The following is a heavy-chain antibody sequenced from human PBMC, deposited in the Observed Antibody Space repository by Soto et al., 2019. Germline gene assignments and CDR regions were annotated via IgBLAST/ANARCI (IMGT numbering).Heavy chain of an antibody. V-gene: IGHV1-69*02. J-gene: IGHJ4*02. CDR2: FIPILDMA. CDR1: GGTFNTYT. CDR3: AITYCRDNSCPRDFAF. Sequence: QVQVVQSGAEVKKPESSVKVSCKPSGGTFNTYTVNWVRLAPGHGLEWMGRFIPILDMANYAQKFQDRVTITADRSPFTAYMELNSLTSDDTAVYYCAITYCRDNSCPRDFAFWGPGTRVTVSS. D-gene: IGHD2-21*01.